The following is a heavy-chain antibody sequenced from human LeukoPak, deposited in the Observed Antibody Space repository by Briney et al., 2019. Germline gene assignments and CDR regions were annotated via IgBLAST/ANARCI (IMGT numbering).Heavy chain of an antibody. J-gene: IGHJ4*02. V-gene: IGHV3-30-3*01. CDR1: GFTFSRYA. Sequence: GGSLRLSCVVSGFTFSRYAMHWVRQAPGKGLEWVAVISNDGSSEKYADSVKGRFTISRDNAKNSLYLQMNSLRAEDTALYYCAKDVHYDSSGQPYFDYWGQGTLVTVSS. D-gene: IGHD3-22*01. CDR2: ISNDGSSE. CDR3: AKDVHYDSSGQPYFDY.